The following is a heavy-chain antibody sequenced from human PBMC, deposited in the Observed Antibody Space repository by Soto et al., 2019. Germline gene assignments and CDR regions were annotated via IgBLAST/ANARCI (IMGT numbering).Heavy chain of an antibody. J-gene: IGHJ3*02. CDR2: VDTTGGT. Sequence: QVRLQESGPGLVEPSETLSLTCTVSGGSISSYSWNWIRQPAGKGLEWIGRVDTTGGTNYIPSLKSRVTMSVDTSKNQFSLNLRFVTAADTAVYFCAKDDSGAADIWGQGTMVTVS. CDR3: AKDDSGAADI. D-gene: IGHD3-16*01. V-gene: IGHV4-4*07. CDR1: GGSISSYS.